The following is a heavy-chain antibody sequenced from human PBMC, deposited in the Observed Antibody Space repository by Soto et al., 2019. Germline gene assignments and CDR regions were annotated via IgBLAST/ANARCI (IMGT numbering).Heavy chain of an antibody. D-gene: IGHD3-3*01. J-gene: IGHJ6*03. CDR1: GGSISSSSYY. CDR3: ARRITIFMDV. CDR2: IYYSGST. V-gene: IGHV4-39*01. Sequence: SETLSLTCTVSGGSISSSSYYWGWIRQPPGKGLEWIGSIYYSGSTYYNPSLKSRVTISVDTSKNQFSLKLSSVTAADTAVYYCARRITIFMDVWGKGTTVTVSS.